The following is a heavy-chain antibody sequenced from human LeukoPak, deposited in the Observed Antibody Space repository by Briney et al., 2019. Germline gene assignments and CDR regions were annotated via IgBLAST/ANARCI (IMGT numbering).Heavy chain of an antibody. CDR3: ARYPYYDILTGYLVNY. CDR1: GGSFSGYY. V-gene: IGHV4-34*01. CDR2: INHSGST. Sequence: PSETLSLTCAVYGGSFSGYYWSWIRQPPGKGLEWIGEINHSGSTHYNPSLKSRVTISVDTSKNQFSLKLSSVTAADTAVYYCARYPYYDILTGYLVNYWGQGTLVTVSS. D-gene: IGHD3-9*01. J-gene: IGHJ4*02.